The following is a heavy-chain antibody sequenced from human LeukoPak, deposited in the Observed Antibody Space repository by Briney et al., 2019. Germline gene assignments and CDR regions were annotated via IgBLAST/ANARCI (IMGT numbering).Heavy chain of an antibody. V-gene: IGHV1-2*02. CDR2: INPNSGGT. CDR1: GYTFTGYY. Sequence: ASVKVSCKASGYTFTGYYMHWVRQAPGQGLEWMGWINPNSGGTNYAQKFQGRVTMTRDTSISTAYMELSRLRSDDTAVYYCARPMTITIFGVIEFDPWGQGTLVTVSS. J-gene: IGHJ5*02. CDR3: ARPMTITIFGVIEFDP. D-gene: IGHD3-3*01.